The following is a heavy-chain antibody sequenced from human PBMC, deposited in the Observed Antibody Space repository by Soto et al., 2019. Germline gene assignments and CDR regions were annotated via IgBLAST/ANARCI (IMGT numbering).Heavy chain of an antibody. D-gene: IGHD6-19*01. CDR2: ISGYNGNT. CDR3: ARDTPAPYRSGWMIYYSYGMDV. Sequence: QVQLVQSGAEVKKPGASVKVSCKASGYTFTSYCISWVRQAPGQGLEWMGWISGYNGNTNYPQKLPGRVTMTTDTSASTGYMELRNLRADDTAVYYCARDTPAPYRSGWMIYYSYGMDVWGQGTTVPVSS. CDR1: GYTFTSYC. V-gene: IGHV1-18*04. J-gene: IGHJ6*02.